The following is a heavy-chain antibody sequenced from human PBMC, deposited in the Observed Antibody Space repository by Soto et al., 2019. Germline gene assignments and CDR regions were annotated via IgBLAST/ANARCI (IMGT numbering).Heavy chain of an antibody. V-gene: IGHV4-31*03. J-gene: IGHJ1*01. CDR2: VYYSGAT. D-gene: IGHD3-16*01. Sequence: SETLSLTCTVSGDSMATGGHYYNWIRQVPGKGLEWIGYVYYSGATHYTPSLRARATISRDTSKNQFSLRLISVTAADTALYYCARHKHLHPNVWGFWGQGTQVTVSS. CDR1: GDSMATGGHY. CDR3: ARHKHLHPNVWGF.